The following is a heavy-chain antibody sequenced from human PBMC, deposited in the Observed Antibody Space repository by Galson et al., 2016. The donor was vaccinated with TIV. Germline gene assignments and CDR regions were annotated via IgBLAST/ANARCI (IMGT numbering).Heavy chain of an antibody. CDR3: ARERYYYDSSGYRLEYPFYYYMDV. V-gene: IGHV4-30-4*08. Sequence: TLSLTCTASGGSISSGDYFWSWIRQPPGKGLEWIGYISHTGSTSYTPSLKSRLSISVGTSKNQFSLMLNSVTAADTAVYYCARERYYYDSSGYRLEYPFYYYMDVWGKGTTVTVSS. D-gene: IGHD3-22*01. J-gene: IGHJ6*03. CDR2: ISHTGST. CDR1: GGSISSGDYF.